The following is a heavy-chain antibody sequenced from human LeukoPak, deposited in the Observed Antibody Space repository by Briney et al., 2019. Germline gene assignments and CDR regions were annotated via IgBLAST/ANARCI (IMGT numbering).Heavy chain of an antibody. CDR3: ATVEGSGYYRYFDY. D-gene: IGHD3-22*01. V-gene: IGHV1-24*01. CDR2: FDPEDGET. Sequence: ASVKVSCKTPGYSFTDYYMHWVRQAPGQGLEWMGGFDPEDGETIYAQKFQGRVTMTEDTSTDTAYMELSSLRSEDTAVYYCATVEGSGYYRYFDYWGQGTLVTVSS. J-gene: IGHJ4*02. CDR1: GYSFTDYY.